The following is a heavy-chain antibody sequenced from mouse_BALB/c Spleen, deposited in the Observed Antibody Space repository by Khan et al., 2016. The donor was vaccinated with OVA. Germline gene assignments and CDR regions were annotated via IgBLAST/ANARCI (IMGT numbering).Heavy chain of an antibody. J-gene: IGHJ2*01. V-gene: IGHV14-3*02. CDR2: IDPPKGNT. CDR3: ARMARK. Sequence: VQLHQSGAELVKSGATVKLSCTASGLNIKDTYMHWLKQWPEQGLEWIGRIDPPKGNTKDDPKVQVKATITTDTTSNSAYLQLSSLKSEDTDVYYCARMARKWGQGTTLTVSS. CDR1: GLNIKDTY.